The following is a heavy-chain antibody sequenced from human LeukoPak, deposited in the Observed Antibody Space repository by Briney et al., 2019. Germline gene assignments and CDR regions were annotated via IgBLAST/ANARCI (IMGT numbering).Heavy chain of an antibody. J-gene: IGHJ4*02. D-gene: IGHD1-26*01. CDR3: ARDGYSGGYYDY. Sequence: GKSLRLSCAASGFTFSRYWMSWVRQAPGKGLEWVANIKQDGNEKYYVDSVKGRFTISRDNAKNSLHLQMNSLRAEDTAVYYCARDGYSGGYYDYWGQGTLVTVSS. V-gene: IGHV3-7*01. CDR1: GFTFSRYW. CDR2: IKQDGNEK.